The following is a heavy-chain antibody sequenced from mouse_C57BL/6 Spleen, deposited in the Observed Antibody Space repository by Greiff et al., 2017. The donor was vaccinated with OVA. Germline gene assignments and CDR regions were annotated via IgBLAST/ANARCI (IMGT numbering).Heavy chain of an antibody. J-gene: IGHJ1*03. CDR1: GYTFTSYW. CDR2: IHPSASDT. V-gene: IGHV1-74*01. D-gene: IGHD1-1*01. CDR3: AIYYGSSYEGEYFDV. Sequence: QVQLQQPGAELVKPGASVKVSCKASGYTFTSYWMHWVKQRPGQGLEWIGRIHPSASDTNYNQKFKGKATLTVDKSSSTAYMQLSSLTSEDAAVYYCAIYYGSSYEGEYFDVWGTGTTVTVSS.